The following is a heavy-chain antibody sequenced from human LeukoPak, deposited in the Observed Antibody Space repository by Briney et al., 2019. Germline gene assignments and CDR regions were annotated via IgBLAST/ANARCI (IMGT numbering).Heavy chain of an antibody. Sequence: PGGSLRLSCAPSGFTFSDYYMSWIRRAPGKGLEWVSYISSSGSTIYYADSVKGRFTISRDNAKNSLYLQMNSLRAEDTAVYYCARRIAAAPGLESYGMDVWGKGTTVTVSS. D-gene: IGHD6-13*01. CDR1: GFTFSDYY. CDR3: ARRIAAAPGLESYGMDV. V-gene: IGHV3-11*01. J-gene: IGHJ6*04. CDR2: ISSSGSTI.